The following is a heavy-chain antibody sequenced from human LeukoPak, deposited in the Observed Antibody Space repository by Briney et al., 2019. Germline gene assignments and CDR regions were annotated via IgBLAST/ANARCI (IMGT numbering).Heavy chain of an antibody. CDR2: INPNSGGT. CDR1: GYTFTGYY. D-gene: IGHD5-24*01. CDR3: ARGDGDGYNPDY. Sequence: ASVKVSCKAYGYTFTGYYMHWVRQAPGQGLEWMGWINPNSGGTNYAQKFQGRVTMTRDTSISTAYMELSRLRSDDTAVYYCARGDGDGYNPDYWGQGTLVTVSS. J-gene: IGHJ4*02. V-gene: IGHV1-2*02.